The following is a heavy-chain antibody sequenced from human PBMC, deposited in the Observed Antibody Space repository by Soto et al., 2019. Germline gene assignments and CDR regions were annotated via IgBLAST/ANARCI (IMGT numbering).Heavy chain of an antibody. CDR3: ASLGSNYYFAY. V-gene: IGHV4-59*01. J-gene: IGHJ4*02. CDR2: IYYSGST. CDR1: GGSISSYY. Sequence: QVQLQESGPGLVKPSETLSLTCTVSGGSISSYYWSWIRQPPGKGLEWIGYIYYSGSTNYNPSLKRRGTTAVDTDKNHVSLKLSSVPAADTAVYYCASLGSNYYFAYWGQGTLVTVSS.